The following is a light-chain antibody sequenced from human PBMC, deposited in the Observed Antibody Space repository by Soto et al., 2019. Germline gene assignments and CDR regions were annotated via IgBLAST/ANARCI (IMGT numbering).Light chain of an antibody. V-gene: IGKV2-30*01. CDR1: QSLEYSDGNTY. J-gene: IGKJ2*03. Sequence: DVVMTQSPLSLPVTLGQPASISCRSSQSLEYSDGNTYLSWFQQRPGQSPRRLIYKVSNRDSGVPDRFSGSGSGTDFTLRISRVEAEDVGVYYCMQGTHLYSFGQGTKLEIK. CDR3: MQGTHLYS. CDR2: KVS.